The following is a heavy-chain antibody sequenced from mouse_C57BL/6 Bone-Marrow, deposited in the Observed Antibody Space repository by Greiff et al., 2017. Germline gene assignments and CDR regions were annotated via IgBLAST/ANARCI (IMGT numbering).Heavy chain of an antibody. Sequence: EVKLEESGPGLVKPSQSLSLTCSVTGYSITSGYYWNWLRQVPGNKLEWMGYISYDGSNNYNPSLKNRISITRDTSKNQFFLKLNSVTTEDTATYDCARDHYGSSSYYFDYWGQGTTLTVSS. CDR2: ISYDGSN. V-gene: IGHV3-6*01. CDR3: ARDHYGSSSYYFDY. D-gene: IGHD1-1*01. J-gene: IGHJ2*01. CDR1: GYSITSGYY.